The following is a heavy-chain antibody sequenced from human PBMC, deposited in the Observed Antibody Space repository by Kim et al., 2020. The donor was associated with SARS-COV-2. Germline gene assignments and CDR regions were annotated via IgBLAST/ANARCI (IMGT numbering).Heavy chain of an antibody. D-gene: IGHD6-13*01. Sequence: SVKVSCKASGYTFSSYAINWVRQAPGQGLGWMGGIIPIFGTANYAQKFQGRVTITADESTSTAYMELSSLRSEDTAVYYCGRTLCPRMYSSSWSGYYYYALCAWGPGTTVT. V-gene: IGHV1-69*13. CDR3: GRTLCPRMYSSSWSGYYYYALCA. CDR2: IIPIFGTA. CDR1: GYTFSSYA. J-gene: IGHJ6*02.